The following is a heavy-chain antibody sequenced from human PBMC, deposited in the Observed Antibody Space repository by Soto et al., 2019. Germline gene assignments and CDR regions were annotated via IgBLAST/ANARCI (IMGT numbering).Heavy chain of an antibody. CDR2: ISSSSSTI. CDR3: AREGLWYGEEYFDY. Sequence: EVQLVESGGGLVQPGGSLRLSCATSGFTFSTYAMNWVRQAPGKGLEWISYISSSSSTIYYADSVEGRFTISRDNANNSLYLHMSGLRDEDTAVYYCAREGLWYGEEYFDYWGQGALVTVSS. J-gene: IGHJ4*02. V-gene: IGHV3-48*02. CDR1: GFTFSTYA. D-gene: IGHD3-10*01.